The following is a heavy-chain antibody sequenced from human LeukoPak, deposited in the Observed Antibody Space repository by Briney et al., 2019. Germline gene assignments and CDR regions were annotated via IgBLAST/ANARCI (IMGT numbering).Heavy chain of an antibody. CDR2: IRYDGSNK. Sequence: PGGSLRLSCAASGFTFSSYGMHWFRQAPAKGLEWVAFIRYDGSNKYYADSVKGRFTISRDNSKNTLYLQMNSLRAEDTAVYYCARWYSSSPGYFDYWGQGTLVTVSS. CDR1: GFTFSSYG. J-gene: IGHJ4*02. V-gene: IGHV3-30*02. CDR3: ARWYSSSPGYFDY. D-gene: IGHD6-6*01.